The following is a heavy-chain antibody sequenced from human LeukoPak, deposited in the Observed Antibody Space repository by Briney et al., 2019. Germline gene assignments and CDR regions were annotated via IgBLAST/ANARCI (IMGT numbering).Heavy chain of an antibody. CDR1: GFTFNKFA. J-gene: IGHJ6*03. Sequence: KSGGSLRLSCAASGFTFNKFAMNWVRQAPGKGLEWVSSISSSSSYINYADSVKGRFTISRDNAKNLLYLQMNSLRAEDTAVYYCARVAAGTTFYYMDVWGKGTTVTISS. D-gene: IGHD6-13*01. V-gene: IGHV3-21*01. CDR3: ARVAAGTTFYYMDV. CDR2: ISSSSSYI.